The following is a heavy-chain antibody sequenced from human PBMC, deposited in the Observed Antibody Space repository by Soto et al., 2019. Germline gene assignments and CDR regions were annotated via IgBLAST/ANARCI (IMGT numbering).Heavy chain of an antibody. J-gene: IGHJ4*02. CDR3: AKVFVATIREGFDY. D-gene: IGHD5-12*01. CDR1: RFRFRQYA. CDR2: ISDSGTRT. V-gene: IGHV3-23*01. Sequence: EAQMLESGGGLVQPEESLRLSCAASRFRFRQYAMSWVRQAPGKGREWVSAISDSGTRTYYADSVKGRFTVSRDNSRNTLYLQMNSLRAEDTAVYYCAKVFVATIREGFDYWGQGTLVTVSS.